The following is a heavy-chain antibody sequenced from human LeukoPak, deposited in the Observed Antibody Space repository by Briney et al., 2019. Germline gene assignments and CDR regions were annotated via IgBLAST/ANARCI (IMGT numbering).Heavy chain of an antibody. V-gene: IGHV1-2*02. D-gene: IGHD3-3*01. Sequence: ASVKVSCKASGYTFTGYYMHWVRQAPGQGLEWMGWINPNSGGTNYAQKFQGRVTMTRDTSISTAYMELSRLRSDDTAVYYCVRTYYDFWSGYYTGHFQHWGQGTLVTVSS. CDR1: GYTFTGYY. CDR3: VRTYYDFWSGYYTGHFQH. J-gene: IGHJ1*01. CDR2: INPNSGGT.